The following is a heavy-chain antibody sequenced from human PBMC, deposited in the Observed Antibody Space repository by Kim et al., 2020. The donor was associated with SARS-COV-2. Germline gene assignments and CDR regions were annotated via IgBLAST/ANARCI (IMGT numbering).Heavy chain of an antibody. D-gene: IGHD3-10*01. CDR2: VSYSGST. CDR3: ARHGDDFGSGYFDP. CDR1: GGSISTYH. Sequence: SETLSLTCTVSGGSISTYHWTWIRQPPGKGLEWIGYVSYSGSTNYNPSLKSRVTISIDTSRNQFSLKLSSVTAADTAVYYCARHGDDFGSGYFDPWGQGTQVTVSS. V-gene: IGHV4-59*08. J-gene: IGHJ5*02.